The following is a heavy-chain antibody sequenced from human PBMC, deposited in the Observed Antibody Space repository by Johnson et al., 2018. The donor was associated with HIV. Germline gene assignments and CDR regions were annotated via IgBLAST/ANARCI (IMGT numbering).Heavy chain of an antibody. Sequence: QVQLVESGGGVVQPGGSLRLSCAASGFTFSSYGMHWVRQAPGKGLEWVAFIRYDGSNKYYADSVKGRFTISRDNSKNTLYLQMNSLRAEDTAVYYCAKDGVGATPFAFDIWAKGQWSPSLQ. CDR1: GFTFSSYG. D-gene: IGHD1-26*01. V-gene: IGHV3-30*02. CDR3: AKDGVGATPFAFDI. CDR2: IRYDGSNK. J-gene: IGHJ3*02.